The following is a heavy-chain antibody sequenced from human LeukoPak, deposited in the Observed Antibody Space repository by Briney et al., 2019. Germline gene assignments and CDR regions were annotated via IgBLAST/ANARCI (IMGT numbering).Heavy chain of an antibody. J-gene: IGHJ6*03. CDR1: GFTFSQWW. CDR3: ARDRGSGSYYIPNYYYYYYMDV. CDR2: IKEDGSEK. V-gene: IGHV3-7*01. D-gene: IGHD3-10*01. Sequence: GGSLRLSCVVSGFTFSQWWMSWVRQAPGKGLEYVANIKEDGSEKNYVDSVKGRFTISRDNAKNSLYLQMNSLRAEDTAVYYCARDRGSGSYYIPNYYYYYYMDVWGKGTTVTVSS.